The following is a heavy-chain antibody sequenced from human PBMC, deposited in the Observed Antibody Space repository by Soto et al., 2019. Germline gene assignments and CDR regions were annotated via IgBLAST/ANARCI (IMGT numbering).Heavy chain of an antibody. CDR3: AKDKNGATRYNWFDS. V-gene: IGHV3-30*18. Sequence: SLRVSCAASRFIFSSDGLHWVRQAPGKGLEWVAVISYDGSNKDYADSVKGRFTIARDNSKNTLYLQMNRLRAEDTAVYYCAKDKNGATRYNWFDSWGQGTLVTVSS. CDR2: ISYDGSNK. J-gene: IGHJ5*01. CDR1: RFIFSSDG. D-gene: IGHD1-20*01.